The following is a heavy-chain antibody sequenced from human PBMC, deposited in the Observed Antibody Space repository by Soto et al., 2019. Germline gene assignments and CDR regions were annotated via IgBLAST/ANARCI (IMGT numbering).Heavy chain of an antibody. CDR1: GFSLSTSGVG. CDR3: AHSPTPHYYDSSGYYSWVDRKFDY. V-gene: IGHV2-5*02. J-gene: IGHJ4*02. D-gene: IGHD3-22*01. CDR2: IYWDDDK. Sequence: QITLKESGPTLVEPTQTLTLTCTFSGFSLSTSGVGVGWIRQPPGKALEWLALIYWDDDKRYSPSLKSRLTITKDTSKNQVVLTMTNMDPVDTATYYCAHSPTPHYYDSSGYYSWVDRKFDYWGQGTLVTVSS.